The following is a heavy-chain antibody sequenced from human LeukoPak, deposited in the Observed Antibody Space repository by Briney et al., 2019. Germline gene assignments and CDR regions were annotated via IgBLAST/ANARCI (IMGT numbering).Heavy chain of an antibody. J-gene: IGHJ4*02. Sequence: GRSLRLSCVASGFSFNNYRMTWVRQAPGKGLEWVANIKQDGSEKQYVDSVKGRFAISRDNAKKSLYLQINTLRAEDTAVYYCVRGPHIAATSYWGQGTLVTVSS. CDR3: VRGPHIAATSY. V-gene: IGHV3-7*03. D-gene: IGHD6-25*01. CDR1: GFSFNNYR. CDR2: IKQDGSEK.